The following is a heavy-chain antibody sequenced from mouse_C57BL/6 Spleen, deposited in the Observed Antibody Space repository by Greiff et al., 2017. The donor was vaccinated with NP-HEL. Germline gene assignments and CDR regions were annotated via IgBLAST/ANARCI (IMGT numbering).Heavy chain of an antibody. D-gene: IGHD1-1*01. CDR1: GYTFTSYW. J-gene: IGHJ1*03. Sequence: QVQLQQPGAELVMPGASVKLSCKASGYTFTSYWMHWVKQRPGQGLEWIGEIDPSDSYTNYNQKFKGKSTLTVDKCSSTAYMQLSSLTSEDSAVYYCARRNGSSYVWYFDVWGTGTTVTVSS. CDR2: IDPSDSYT. V-gene: IGHV1-69*01. CDR3: ARRNGSSYVWYFDV.